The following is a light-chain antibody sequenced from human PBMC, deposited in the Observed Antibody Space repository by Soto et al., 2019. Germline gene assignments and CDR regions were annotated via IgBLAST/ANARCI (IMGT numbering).Light chain of an antibody. Sequence: DIQMTQSPSTLSASVGDRVTITCRASQTISNWLAWYQQKPGKAPKLLIYGASTLQGGVPSRFSGSGSGTDFTLTISRLQPEDFATYYCQRSYGSPPWTFGQGTKVDIK. CDR3: QRSYGSPPWT. CDR1: QTISNW. V-gene: IGKV1-39*01. J-gene: IGKJ1*01. CDR2: GAS.